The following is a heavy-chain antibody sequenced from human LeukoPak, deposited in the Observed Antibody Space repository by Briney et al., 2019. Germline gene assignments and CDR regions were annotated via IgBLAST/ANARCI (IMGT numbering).Heavy chain of an antibody. D-gene: IGHD1-1*01. CDR2: IRKNSNSYTT. CDR1: GFTFSDHF. CDR3: ARVSATTGATDALDF. V-gene: IGHV3-72*01. J-gene: IGHJ3*01. Sequence: GGSLRLSCAASGFTFSDHFMDWVRQAPGKGLEWVGRIRKNSNSYTTEYAASVKGRFTFSRDGLKNSLYLQMNSLEAEDTGVYYCARVSATTGATDALDFWGQGTMVTVSS.